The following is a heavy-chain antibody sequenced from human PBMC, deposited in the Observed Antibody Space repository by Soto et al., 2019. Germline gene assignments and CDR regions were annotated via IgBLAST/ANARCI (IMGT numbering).Heavy chain of an antibody. D-gene: IGHD3-3*02. CDR2: MFYGLST. V-gene: IGHV4-39*01. J-gene: IGHJ4*02. CDR3: ARLPSRHLVDY. Sequence: SETLSLTCTVSGSSINSSGYYLGWIRHPPGKGLEWIGSMFYGLSTYYNPSLKSRVTVSVDTSKNQFSLKLRSVTAADTAVYYCARLPSRHLVDYWGQGTLVTVSS. CDR1: GSSINSSGYY.